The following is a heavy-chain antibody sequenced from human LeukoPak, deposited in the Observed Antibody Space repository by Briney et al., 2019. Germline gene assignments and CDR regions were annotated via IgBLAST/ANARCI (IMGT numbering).Heavy chain of an antibody. Sequence: PGGSLRLSCGATGFTFNHYGVYWVRQAPGKGLERVAVIWSDGTNTYYAVSVKRRFTISRVDYENTVYLQMHSLRPEDSGVYYCARDAQRGFDYSNSLKYWGQGTPVTVST. CDR3: ARDAQRGFDYSNSLKY. J-gene: IGHJ4*02. D-gene: IGHD4-11*01. CDR2: IWSDGTNT. CDR1: GFTFNHYG. V-gene: IGHV3-33*01.